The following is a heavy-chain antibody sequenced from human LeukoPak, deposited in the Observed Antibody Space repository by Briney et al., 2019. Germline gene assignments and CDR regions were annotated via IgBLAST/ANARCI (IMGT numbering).Heavy chain of an antibody. CDR3: ARRIRQWLVWFDP. V-gene: IGHV4-4*02. CDR2: VHPSEGT. J-gene: IGHJ5*02. D-gene: IGHD6-19*01. CDR1: GGSVSHSNW. Sequence: SETLSLTCAVPGGSVSHSNWWTWVRQSPGKGLEWIGEVHPSEGTNYNPSLKSRVTISLDKSKNQFSLNLSSVTAADTAVYYCARRIRQWLVWFDPWGQGTLVIVSS.